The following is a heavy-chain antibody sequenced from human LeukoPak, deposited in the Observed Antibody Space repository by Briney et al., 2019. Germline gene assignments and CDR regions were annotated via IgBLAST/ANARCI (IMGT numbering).Heavy chain of an antibody. V-gene: IGHV3-33*08. CDR3: ARERELPFFDY. CDR2: IWYDGSNK. CDR1: GFTFINYG. J-gene: IGHJ4*02. Sequence: GESLKISCAASGFTFINYGMHWVRQAPGKGLEWVAVIWYDGSNKYYADSVKGRFTISRDNSKNTLYLQMNSLRAEDTAVYYCARERELPFFDYWGQGTLVTVSS. D-gene: IGHD2-15*01.